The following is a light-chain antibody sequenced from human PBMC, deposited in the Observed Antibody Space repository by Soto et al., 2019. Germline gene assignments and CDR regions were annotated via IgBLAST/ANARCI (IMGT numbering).Light chain of an antibody. V-gene: IGKV1-16*02. CDR2: AAS. Sequence: DIQMTQSPSSLSASVGDTVTITCRASQGINDFLAWFQQKPGKAPKPLISAASSLQSVVPSKFSGSGSDRDFSLTISSLQPEDSATYYCQQYHSYPVTFGGGTKVEIK. J-gene: IGKJ4*01. CDR3: QQYHSYPVT. CDR1: QGINDF.